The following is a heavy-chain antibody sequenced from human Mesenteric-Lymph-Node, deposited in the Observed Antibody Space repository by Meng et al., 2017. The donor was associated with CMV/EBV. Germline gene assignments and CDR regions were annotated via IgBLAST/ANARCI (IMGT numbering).Heavy chain of an antibody. CDR2: ISSSGDSI. J-gene: IGHJ4*02. CDR1: GFTFSSCG. CDR3: ARDYYDASGSI. D-gene: IGHD3-22*01. Sequence: GESLKISCAASGFTFSSCGMNWVRQTPEKGLEWVSYISSSGDSIYYADSVKARFTISRDNAKNSLFLQMNGLRAEDTALYYCARDYYDASGSIWGQGTLVTVSS. V-gene: IGHV3-48*03.